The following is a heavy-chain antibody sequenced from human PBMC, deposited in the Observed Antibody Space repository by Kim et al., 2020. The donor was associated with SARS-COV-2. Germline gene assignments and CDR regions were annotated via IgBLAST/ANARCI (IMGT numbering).Heavy chain of an antibody. CDR3: ARFSDHPNLAYCGGDCYSASAFDI. Sequence: GESLKISCKGSGYSFTSYWIGWVRQMPGKGLEWMGIIYPGDSDTRYSPSFQGQVTISADKSISTAYLQWSSLKASDTAMYYCARFSDHPNLAYCGGDCYSASAFDIWGQGTMVTVSS. CDR2: IYPGDSDT. V-gene: IGHV5-51*01. D-gene: IGHD2-21*02. J-gene: IGHJ3*02. CDR1: GYSFTSYW.